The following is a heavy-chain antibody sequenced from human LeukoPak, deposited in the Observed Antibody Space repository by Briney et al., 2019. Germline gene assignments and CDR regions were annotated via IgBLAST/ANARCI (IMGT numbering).Heavy chain of an antibody. Sequence: SVKVSCKASGGTFSSYAISWVRQAPGQGLEWMGGIIPIFGTANYAQKFQGRVTITADESTSTAYMELSSLRSEDTAVYYCARGVAYYDSSGYFRGDDAFDIWGQGTMVTVSS. J-gene: IGHJ3*02. D-gene: IGHD3-22*01. V-gene: IGHV1-69*13. CDR1: GGTFSSYA. CDR2: IIPIFGTA. CDR3: ARGVAYYDSSGYFRGDDAFDI.